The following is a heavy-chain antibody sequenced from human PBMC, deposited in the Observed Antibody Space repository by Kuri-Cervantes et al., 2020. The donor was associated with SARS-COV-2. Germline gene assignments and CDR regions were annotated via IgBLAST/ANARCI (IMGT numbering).Heavy chain of an antibody. D-gene: IGHD2-21*01. J-gene: IGHJ4*02. CDR3: AKDQFQYDTAGYFDY. CDR2: ISDSGDIT. Sequence: GGPLKISCEAFGFTFCSYPMSWVLQAPGKGLEWVSGISDSGDITDHADSVEGRFTISRDNSKNTLYLQMHSLRADDTAVYYCAKDQFQYDTAGYFDYWGQGTLVTVSS. V-gene: IGHV3-23*01. CDR1: GFTFCSYP.